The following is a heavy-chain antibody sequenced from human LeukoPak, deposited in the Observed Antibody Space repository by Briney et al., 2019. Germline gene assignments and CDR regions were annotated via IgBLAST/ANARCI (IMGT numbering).Heavy chain of an antibody. Sequence: GGSLRLSCAASGFTFSSYEMNWVRQAPGKGLEWVSYINSGGSTIYYADSVKGRFTISRDNAKNSLYLQMNSLRAEDTAVYYCARENYYDSGDAFDIWGRGTMVTVSS. D-gene: IGHD3-22*01. CDR1: GFTFSSYE. V-gene: IGHV3-48*03. J-gene: IGHJ3*02. CDR3: ARENYYDSGDAFDI. CDR2: INSGGSTI.